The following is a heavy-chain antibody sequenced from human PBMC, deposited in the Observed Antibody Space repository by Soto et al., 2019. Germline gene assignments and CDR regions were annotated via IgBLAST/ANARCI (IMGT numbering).Heavy chain of an antibody. CDR1: GYSFTSYW. D-gene: IGHD2-2*01. CDR3: ARRLVPPDGLPAAATRGFDY. CDR2: IYPGDSDT. V-gene: IGHV5-51*01. J-gene: IGHJ4*02. Sequence: PGESLKISCKGSGYSFTSYWIGWVRQMPVKGLEWMGIIYPGDSDTRYSPSFQGQVTISVDKSISTAFLQWSSLKASDTAMYYCARRLVPPDGLPAAATRGFDYWGKGTLVTVAS.